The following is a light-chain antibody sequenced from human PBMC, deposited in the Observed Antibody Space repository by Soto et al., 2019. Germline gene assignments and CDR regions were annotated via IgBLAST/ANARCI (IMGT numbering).Light chain of an antibody. CDR3: KQYDRWQVT. V-gene: IGKV3-15*01. CDR2: GAS. J-gene: IGKJ4*01. Sequence: MTQAPATLSVSPRARVTFSCRASQPVTTHFARYQHKPEQSLRLLISGASTGASGIAPRFSGSGSRTECTLTIDRLQSADFAVYYCKQYDRWQVTFGGGTKV. CDR1: QPVTTH.